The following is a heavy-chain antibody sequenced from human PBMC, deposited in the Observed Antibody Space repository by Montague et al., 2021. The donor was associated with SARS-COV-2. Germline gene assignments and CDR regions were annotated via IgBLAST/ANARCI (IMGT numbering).Heavy chain of an antibody. J-gene: IGHJ4*02. V-gene: IGHV6-1*01. CDR2: TYYRSKWYN. D-gene: IGHD2-2*01. Sequence: CAISGDSVSSNTATWNWIRQSPSRGLEWLGRTYYRSKWYNDYAESVKSRITIDPDTSKHQFSLHLNSVTPEATAVYYCARIPVGSKYYFDFWGQGTLVTVSS. CDR1: GDSVSSNTAT. CDR3: ARIPVGSKYYFDF.